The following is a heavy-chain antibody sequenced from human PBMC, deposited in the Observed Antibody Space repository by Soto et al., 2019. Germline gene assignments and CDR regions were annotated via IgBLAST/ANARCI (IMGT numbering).Heavy chain of an antibody. V-gene: IGHV1-46*01. CDR2: INPSGGRA. Sequence: QVQLVQSGAEVKKPGASVKVSCKSSVYTFTSYYIHWVRQAPGQGLEWMGIINPSGGRATYAQTFQGRVTMTSDTSTSTVYMELGSLISGDMAVYFCARAAAPGSGRRVDVWGQGTAVTVSS. J-gene: IGHJ6*02. CDR1: VYTFTSYY. D-gene: IGHD6-13*01. CDR3: ARAAAPGSGRRVDV.